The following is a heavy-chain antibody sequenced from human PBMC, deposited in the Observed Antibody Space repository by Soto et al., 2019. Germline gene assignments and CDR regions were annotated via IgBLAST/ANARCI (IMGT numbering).Heavy chain of an antibody. CDR1: GGSVSSGSYY. CDR3: AREAGGDSDWDFDYYYGMDV. CDR2: IYYSGST. V-gene: IGHV4-61*01. Sequence: QVQLLESGPGLVKPSETLSLTCTVSGGSVSSGSYYWSWIRQPPGKGLEWIGYIYYSGSTNYNPSLKSRVTISVDTSKNQFSLKLSSVTAADTAVYYCAREAGGDSDWDFDYYYGMDVWGQGTTVTVSS. D-gene: IGHD2-21*02. J-gene: IGHJ6*02.